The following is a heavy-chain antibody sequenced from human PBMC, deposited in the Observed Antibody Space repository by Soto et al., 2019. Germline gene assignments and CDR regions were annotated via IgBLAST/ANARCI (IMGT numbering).Heavy chain of an antibody. Sequence: ASVKVSCKASGYTFTSYGISWVRQAPGQGLEWMGWISAYNGNTNYAQKLQGRVTMTTDTSTSTAYMELRSLRSDDTAVYYCAAVHYCASGVVGVRPTPYPDAFDNWGQGTMVTVSS. J-gene: IGHJ3*02. CDR2: ISAYNGNT. D-gene: IGHD2-8*01. V-gene: IGHV1-18*01. CDR3: AAVHYCASGVVGVRPTPYPDAFDN. CDR1: GYTFTSYG.